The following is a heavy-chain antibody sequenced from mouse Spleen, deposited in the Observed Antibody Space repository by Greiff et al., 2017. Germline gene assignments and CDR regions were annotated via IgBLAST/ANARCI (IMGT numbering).Heavy chain of an antibody. Sequence: QVQLQQSGAELVKPGASVKMSCKASGYTFTTYPIEWMKQNHGKSLEWIGNFHPYNDDTKYNEKFKGKATLTVDKSSSTAYMQLSSLTSEDSAVYYCAILTTVVGSFDYWGQGTTLTVSS. CDR1: GYTFTTYP. D-gene: IGHD1-1*01. CDR3: AILTTVVGSFDY. CDR2: FHPYNDDT. V-gene: IGHV1-47*01. J-gene: IGHJ2*01.